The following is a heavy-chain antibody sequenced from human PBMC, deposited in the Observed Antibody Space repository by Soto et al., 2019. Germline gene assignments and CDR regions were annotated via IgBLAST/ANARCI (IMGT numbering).Heavy chain of an antibody. Sequence: PSETLSLTCTVSGGSISSYDFNWIRQPTGKGLEWIGRLHASGSTNYNPSLKGRVTMSVDTSKNQFSLRLSSVTAADTAVYYCARDREWLVDFWGQGTLVTVSS. J-gene: IGHJ4*02. V-gene: IGHV4-4*07. CDR2: LHASGST. CDR3: ARDREWLVDF. D-gene: IGHD6-19*01. CDR1: GGSISSYD.